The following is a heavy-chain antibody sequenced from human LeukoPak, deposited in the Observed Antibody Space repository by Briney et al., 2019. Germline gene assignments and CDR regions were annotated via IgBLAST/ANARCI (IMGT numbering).Heavy chain of an antibody. V-gene: IGHV3-23*01. CDR2: ISGSGGNT. CDR1: GFTFSSYA. D-gene: IGHD1-26*01. CDR3: AKSPRREPDFDY. J-gene: IGHJ4*02. Sequence: PGGSLRLSCAASGFTFSSYAMSWVRQAPGKGLEWVSAISGSGGNTYYADSVKGRFTISRDNSKNTLYLQMNNLRAEDTAVYYCAKSPRREPDFDYWGQGTLVTVSP.